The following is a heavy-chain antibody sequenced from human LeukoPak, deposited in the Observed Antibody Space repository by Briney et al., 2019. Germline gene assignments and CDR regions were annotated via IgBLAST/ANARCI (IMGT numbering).Heavy chain of an antibody. CDR2: ISSSSSYI. CDR1: GFTFSSYS. Sequence: GGSLRLSCAASGFTFSSYSMNWVRQAPGKGLEWVSSISSSSSYIYYADSVKGRFTIPRDNAKNSLYLQMNSLRAEDTAVYYCARDGVLAAAGTAGPFRYWGQGTLVTVSS. J-gene: IGHJ4*02. CDR3: ARDGVLAAAGTAGPFRY. V-gene: IGHV3-21*01. D-gene: IGHD6-13*01.